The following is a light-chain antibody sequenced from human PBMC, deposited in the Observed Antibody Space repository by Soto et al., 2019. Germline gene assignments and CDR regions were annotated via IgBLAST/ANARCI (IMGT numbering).Light chain of an antibody. CDR3: SSYTSSGTVI. V-gene: IGLV2-14*01. Sequence: QSVLTQPASVSGSPGQSITISCTGTSSDVGGYNYVSWYQQHPGKAPKLMIYEVSNRPSGISNHFSGSKSGNTASLTISGLQAEDEADYYCSSYTSSGTVIFGGGTKVTVL. J-gene: IGLJ2*01. CDR2: EVS. CDR1: SSDVGGYNY.